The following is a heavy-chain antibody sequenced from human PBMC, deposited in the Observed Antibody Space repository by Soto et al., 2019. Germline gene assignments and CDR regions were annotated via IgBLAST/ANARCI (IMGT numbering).Heavy chain of an antibody. CDR3: AKDLRYCSSTSCPPLFDY. V-gene: IGHV3-48*03. CDR1: GFTFSSYE. CDR2: ISSSGRTI. J-gene: IGHJ4*02. D-gene: IGHD2-2*01. Sequence: RRLSCAASGFTFSSYEMNWVRQAPGKGLEWVSYISSSGRTIYYADSAKGRFTISRDNAKNSLYLQMNSLRAEDTAVYYCAKDLRYCSSTSCPPLFDYWGQGTLVTVSS.